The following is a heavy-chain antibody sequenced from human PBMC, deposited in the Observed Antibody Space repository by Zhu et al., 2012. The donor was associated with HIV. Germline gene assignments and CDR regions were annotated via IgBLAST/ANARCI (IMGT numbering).Heavy chain of an antibody. CDR3: ARRMITFGGVIVNXFDP. CDR1: GGSISSTSYY. D-gene: IGHD3-16*02. V-gene: IGHV4-39*01. Sequence: QVQLQESGPGLVKASETLSLTCTVSGGSISSTSYYWDWIRQPPGKGLEWIGSIYYSENTYYNPSLKSRVTVSVDTSKNQFSLKLSSVTAADTAVYYCARRMITFGGVIVNXFDPWGQGTLVTVSS. CDR2: IYYSENT. J-gene: IGHJ5*02.